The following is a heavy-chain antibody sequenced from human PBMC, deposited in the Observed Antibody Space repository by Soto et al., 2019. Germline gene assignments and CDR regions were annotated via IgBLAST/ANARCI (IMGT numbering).Heavy chain of an antibody. CDR2: IKQDGSEK. V-gene: IGHV3-7*05. CDR1: RFTFSSYW. Sequence: PGGSLRLSCAASRFTFSSYWMSWVRQAPGKGLEWVANIKQDGSEKYYVDSVKGRFTISRDNAKNSLYLQMNTLRAEDTAENYYVGSVRGRCTISRENAKNSLFLQMNSLRAEDTGVYYCARAYRPDYMLHHSSFRSPEVHYYYYYGMDGWGQGTTFTVSS. CDR3: VGSVRGRCTISRENAKNSLFLQMNSLRAEDTGVYYCARAYRPDYMLHHSSFRSPEVHYYYYYGMDG. J-gene: IGHJ6*02. D-gene: IGHD3-10*01.